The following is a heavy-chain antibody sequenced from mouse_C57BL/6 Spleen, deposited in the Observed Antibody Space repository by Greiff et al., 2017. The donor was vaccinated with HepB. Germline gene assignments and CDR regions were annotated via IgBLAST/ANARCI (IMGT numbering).Heavy chain of an antibody. CDR2: INPSSGYT. J-gene: IGHJ1*03. CDR3: ASHYGSSHWYCDV. V-gene: IGHV1-4*01. Sequence: VQLQQSGAELARPGASVKMSCKASGYTFTSYTMHWVKQRPGQGLEWIGYINPSSGYTKYNQKFKDKATLTADKSSSTAYMQLSSLTSEDSAVYYCASHYGSSHWYCDVWGTGTTVTVSS. CDR1: GYTFTSYT. D-gene: IGHD1-1*01.